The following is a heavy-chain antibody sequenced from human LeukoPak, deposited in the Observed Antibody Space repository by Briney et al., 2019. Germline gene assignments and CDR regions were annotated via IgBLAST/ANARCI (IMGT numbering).Heavy chain of an antibody. J-gene: IGHJ4*02. CDR1: GFTLSSYG. CDR3: AKVLGIAAAADEPWDY. V-gene: IGHV3-23*01. CDR2: ISGSGGST. D-gene: IGHD6-13*01. Sequence: GGSLRLSCAASGFTLSSYGMSWVRQAPGKGLEWVSAISGSGGSTYYADSVRGRFTISRDNSKNTLYLQMNSLRAEDTAVYYCAKVLGIAAAADEPWDYWGQGTLVTVSS.